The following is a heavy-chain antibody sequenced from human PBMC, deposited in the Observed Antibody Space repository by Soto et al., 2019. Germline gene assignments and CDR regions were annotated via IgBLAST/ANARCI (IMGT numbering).Heavy chain of an antibody. CDR3: ARHEAGQLLPGIAVAGNSYYFDD. D-gene: IGHD6-19*01. J-gene: IGHJ4*02. CDR2: IYYSGST. Sequence: PSETLSLTCTVSGGSISSSSYYWGWIRQPPGKGLEWIGSIYYSGSTYYNPSLKSRVTISVDTSKNQFSLKLSSVTAADTAVYYCARHEAGQLLPGIAVAGNSYYFDDSGQGTLVTVSS. CDR1: GGSISSSSYY. V-gene: IGHV4-39*01.